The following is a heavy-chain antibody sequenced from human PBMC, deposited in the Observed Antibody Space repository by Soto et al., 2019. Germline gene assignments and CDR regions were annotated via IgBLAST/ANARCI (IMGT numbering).Heavy chain of an antibody. CDR1: GGSISSGDYY. Sequence: QVQLQESGPGLVKPSQTLSLTCTVSGGSISSGDYYWSWIRQPPGKGLEWIGYIYYSGSTYYNPSLKSRVTISVDTSKNQFSLKLSSVTAADTAVYYCASGSTNWEDFYYYAMDVWGQGTTVTVSS. D-gene: IGHD7-27*01. V-gene: IGHV4-30-4*01. CDR3: ASGSTNWEDFYYYAMDV. CDR2: IYYSGST. J-gene: IGHJ6*02.